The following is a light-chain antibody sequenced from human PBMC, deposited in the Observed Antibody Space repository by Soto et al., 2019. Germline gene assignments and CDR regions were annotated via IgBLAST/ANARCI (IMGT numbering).Light chain of an antibody. V-gene: IGKV1-13*02. CDR2: DAS. J-gene: IGKJ2*01. CDR1: QGISSA. CDR3: RHFNSYPMYT. Sequence: AIQLTQSPSSLSASVGDGVTITCRASQGISSALAWYQQKPGKAPKLLIYDASSLQSGVPSRFSGSGSGTDFTLTISSLQPEDFATYFCRHFNSYPMYTFGQGTRLEIK.